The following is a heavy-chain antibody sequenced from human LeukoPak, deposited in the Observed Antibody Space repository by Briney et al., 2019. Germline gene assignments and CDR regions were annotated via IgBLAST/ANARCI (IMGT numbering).Heavy chain of an antibody. Sequence: GGSLRLSCAASGFTFSSYSMNWVRQAPGKGLEWVSYISSSSSTIYYADSVKGRFTISRDNAENSLYLQMNSLRAVDTAVYYCARDYADGWLNYWGQGTLVTVSS. CDR1: GFTFSSYS. CDR2: ISSSSSTI. J-gene: IGHJ4*02. V-gene: IGHV3-48*01. CDR3: ARDYADGWLNY. D-gene: IGHD5-18*01.